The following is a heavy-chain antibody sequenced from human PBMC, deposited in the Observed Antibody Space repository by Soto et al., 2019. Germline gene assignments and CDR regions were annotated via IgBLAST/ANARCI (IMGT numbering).Heavy chain of an antibody. CDR2: IYYSGST. D-gene: IGHD4-17*01. J-gene: IGHJ4*02. Sequence: PSETLSLTCTVSGGSISSYYWSWIRQPPGKGLEWIGYIYYSGSTYYNPSLKSRVTISVDTSKNQFSLKLSSVTAADTAVYYCARDYGDSPSYFDYWGQGTLVTVSS. CDR3: ARDYGDSPSYFDY. V-gene: IGHV4-59*12. CDR1: GGSISSYY.